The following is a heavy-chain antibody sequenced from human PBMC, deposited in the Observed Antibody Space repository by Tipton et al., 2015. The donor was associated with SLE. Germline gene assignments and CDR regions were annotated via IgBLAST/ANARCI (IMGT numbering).Heavy chain of an antibody. J-gene: IGHJ6*04. CDR2: LYPGGST. CDR1: GDSINTRYY. D-gene: IGHD5-24*01. V-gene: IGHV4-61*02. Sequence: TLSLTCTVSGDSINTRYYWSWVRQPAGKGLEWIGRLYPGGSTHYNPSLESRASISVDTSRNQFSLNLTSVTAADTAVFYCARGEGYKGFYFIDVWGSGTKVTVPS. CDR3: ARGEGYKGFYFIDV.